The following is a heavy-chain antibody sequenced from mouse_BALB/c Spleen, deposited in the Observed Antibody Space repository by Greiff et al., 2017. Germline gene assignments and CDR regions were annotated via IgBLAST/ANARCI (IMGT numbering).Heavy chain of an antibody. Sequence: QVQLQQSGPGLVAPSQSLSITCTVSGFSLTSYGVHWVRQPPGKGLEWLGVIWAGGSTNYNSALMSRLSISKDNSKSQVFLKMNSLQTDDTAMYYCARVYDYDEGWYFDVWGAGTTVTVSS. V-gene: IGHV2-9*02. CDR3: ARVYDYDEGWYFDV. J-gene: IGHJ1*01. CDR2: IWAGGST. CDR1: GFSLTSYG. D-gene: IGHD2-4*01.